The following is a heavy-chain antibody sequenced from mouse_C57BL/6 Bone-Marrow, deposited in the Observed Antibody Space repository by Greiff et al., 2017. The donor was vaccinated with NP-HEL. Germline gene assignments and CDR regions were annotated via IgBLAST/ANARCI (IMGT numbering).Heavy chain of an antibody. V-gene: IGHV1-26*01. CDR3: AREATVAPYWYFDV. CDR1: GYTFTDYY. J-gene: IGHJ1*03. D-gene: IGHD1-1*01. CDR2: INPNNGGT. Sequence: QLQQSGPELVKPGASVKISCKASGYTFTDYYMNWVKQSHGKSLEWIGDINPNNGGTSYNQKFKGKATLTVDKSSSTAYMELRSLTSEDSAVYYCAREATVAPYWYFDVWGTGTTVTVSS.